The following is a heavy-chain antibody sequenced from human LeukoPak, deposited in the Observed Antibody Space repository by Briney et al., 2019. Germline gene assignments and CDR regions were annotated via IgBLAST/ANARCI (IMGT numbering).Heavy chain of an antibody. J-gene: IGHJ2*01. CDR2: IKQDGSER. Sequence: GGSLRLSCAASGFTFTTYWMSWVRQAPGKGLEWVASIKQDGSERYYVDSVKGQFSISRDNAKNSLYLQMNGLRAEDTAVYYCARGSSASRHLYFDLWGRGTLVTVSS. CDR3: ARGSSASRHLYFDL. D-gene: IGHD3-10*01. CDR1: GFTFTTYW. V-gene: IGHV3-7*04.